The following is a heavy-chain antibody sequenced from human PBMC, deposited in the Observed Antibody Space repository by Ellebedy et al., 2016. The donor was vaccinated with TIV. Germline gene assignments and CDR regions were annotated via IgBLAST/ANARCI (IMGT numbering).Heavy chain of an antibody. D-gene: IGHD1-1*01. V-gene: IGHV3-7*03. CDR3: AGRAYNWNDGSLFDY. Sequence: GESLKISCAASGFTFSSYWMSWVRQAPGKGLEWVANIKQDGSEKYYVGSVKGRFTISRDNAKNSLYLQMNSLRAEDTAVYYCAGRAYNWNDGSLFDYWGQGTLVTVSS. J-gene: IGHJ4*02. CDR2: IKQDGSEK. CDR1: GFTFSSYW.